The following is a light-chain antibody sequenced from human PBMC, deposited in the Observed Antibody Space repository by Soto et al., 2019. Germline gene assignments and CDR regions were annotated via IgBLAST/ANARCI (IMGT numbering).Light chain of an antibody. J-gene: IGLJ2*01. CDR1: TSDVGGHYF. Sequence: QSALTQSRSVSGSPGQSVTISCTGATSDVGGHYFVSWYQHHPGKAPKLIIYDVTKRPSGVPDRFSGSESGNTASLTISGLQAEDEADYYCCAYAVNFAVFGGGTQLTVL. CDR2: DVT. V-gene: IGLV2-11*01. CDR3: CAYAVNFAV.